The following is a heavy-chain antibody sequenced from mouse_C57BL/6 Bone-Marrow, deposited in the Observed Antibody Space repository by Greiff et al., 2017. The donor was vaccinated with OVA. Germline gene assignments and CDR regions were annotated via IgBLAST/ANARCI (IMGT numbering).Heavy chain of an antibody. CDR1: GYTFTEYT. CDR3: ARHAPITTVVAPNFDY. J-gene: IGHJ2*01. D-gene: IGHD1-1*01. V-gene: IGHV1-62-2*01. Sequence: VKLQESGAELVKPGASVKLSCKASGYTFTEYTIHWVKQRSGQGLEWIGWFYPGSGSIKYNEKFKDKATLTADKSSSTVYMELSRLTSEDSAVYFCARHAPITTVVAPNFDYWGQGTTLTVSS. CDR2: FYPGSGSI.